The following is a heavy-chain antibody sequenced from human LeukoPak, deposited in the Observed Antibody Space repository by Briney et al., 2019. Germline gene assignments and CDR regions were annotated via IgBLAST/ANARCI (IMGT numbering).Heavy chain of an antibody. J-gene: IGHJ6*03. D-gene: IGHD6-13*01. Sequence: GGSLRLSCVASGFTFDDYGMHWVRQTPGKGLEWVAFIRYDGSNKYYADSVKGRFTISRDNSKNTLYLQMNSLRAEDTAVYYCAKNIAAADSSGYYYYYMDVWGKGTTVTVSS. CDR1: GFTFDDYG. CDR3: AKNIAAADSSGYYYYYMDV. V-gene: IGHV3-30*02. CDR2: IRYDGSNK.